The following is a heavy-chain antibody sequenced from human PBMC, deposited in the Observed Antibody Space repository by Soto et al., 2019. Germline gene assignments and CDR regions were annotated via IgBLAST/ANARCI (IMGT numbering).Heavy chain of an antibody. Sequence: QVQLQQWGAGLLKPSETLSLNCAVTGGSLSGYYWSWIRQPPGKGLEWIGEVKDGGHTNYSPSLRGRVTISSVTSNNRFSLRLISVTAAETGVYYCARGQEGVVATDWVQGSLFTVSS. V-gene: IGHV4-34*01. CDR1: GGSLSGYY. J-gene: IGHJ4*02. CDR2: VKDGGHT. D-gene: IGHD5-12*01. CDR3: ARGQEGVVATD.